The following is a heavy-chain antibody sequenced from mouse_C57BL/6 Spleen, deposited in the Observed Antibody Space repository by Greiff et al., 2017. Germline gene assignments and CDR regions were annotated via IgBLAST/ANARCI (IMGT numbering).Heavy chain of an antibody. CDR3: VRGIYGYDWVAY. D-gene: IGHD2-2*01. CDR1: GFTFNTYA. Sequence: EADGGLVQPKGSLTLPCAASGFTFNTYAMHWVRQAPGTGLEWVARIRSKSSNYATYFADSVNDRFSISREDSQSMLYLQMNNLKTEERAMYYWVRGIYGYDWVAYWGQGTLVTVSA. J-gene: IGHJ3*01. CDR2: IRSKSSNYAT. V-gene: IGHV10-3*01.